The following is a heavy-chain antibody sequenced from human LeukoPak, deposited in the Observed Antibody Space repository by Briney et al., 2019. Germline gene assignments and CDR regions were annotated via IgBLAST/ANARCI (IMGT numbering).Heavy chain of an antibody. CDR2: LYSVGDT. V-gene: IGHV3-53*01. CDR1: GFIFSSYT. CDR3: AGTKNIAAAGRLDY. D-gene: IGHD6-13*01. J-gene: IGHJ4*02. Sequence: GGSLRLSCVASGFIFSSYTMNWVRQAPGKGLEWVSVLYSVGDTYYGDSVKGRFTISRDNSKNTLYLQMNSLRAEDTAAYYCAGTKNIAAAGRLDYWGQGTLVTVSS.